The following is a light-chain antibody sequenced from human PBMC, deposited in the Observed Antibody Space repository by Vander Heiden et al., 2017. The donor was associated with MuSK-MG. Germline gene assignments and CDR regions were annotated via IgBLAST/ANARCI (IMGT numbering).Light chain of an antibody. J-gene: IGKJ3*01. CDR3: QRDNSYSPLT. Sequence: DIHMTHSPATLSASVGDRVTIPCRASQSISSWLAWYQQKPGKAPKLLIYQASSLESGVPSRFSGSGYGKEFTLTISSRQTNDFATYYCQRDNSYSPLTFGHGTKVDIK. V-gene: IGKV1-5*03. CDR2: QAS. CDR1: QSISSW.